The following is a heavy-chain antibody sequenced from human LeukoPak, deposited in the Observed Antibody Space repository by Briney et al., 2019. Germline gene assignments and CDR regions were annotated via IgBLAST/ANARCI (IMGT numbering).Heavy chain of an antibody. D-gene: IGHD3-3*01. CDR3: AKRDYNFWSGYNY. CDR1: GFTFNNYA. Sequence: GGSLRLSCAASGFTFNNYAMSWVRQAPGKGLECVSSISDSGSSTYYADSVKGRFTISRDNSKNTLYLQMNSLRAEDTAIYYCAKRDYNFWSGYNYWGQGTLVTVSS. CDR2: ISDSGSST. V-gene: IGHV3-23*01. J-gene: IGHJ4*02.